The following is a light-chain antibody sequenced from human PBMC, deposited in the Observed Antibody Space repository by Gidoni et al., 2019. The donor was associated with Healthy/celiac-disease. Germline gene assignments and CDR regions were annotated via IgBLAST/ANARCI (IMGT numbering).Light chain of an antibody. V-gene: IGKV3-11*01. CDR1: QSVSSY. J-gene: IGKJ5*01. Sequence: EIVLTQSPATLSLSPGERATLSCRASQSVSSYLAWYQQKPGQAPRLLIYDASNRATGIPARFSGRGSGTAFTLTISSLAPEDFAVYYCQQRSNWPPITFGHGTRLEIK. CDR3: QQRSNWPPIT. CDR2: DAS.